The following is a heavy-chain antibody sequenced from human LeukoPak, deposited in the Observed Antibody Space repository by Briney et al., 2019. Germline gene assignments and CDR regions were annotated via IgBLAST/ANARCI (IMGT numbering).Heavy chain of an antibody. V-gene: IGHV3-30*18. CDR3: AKELVGGYDFDY. CDR1: GFTFSSYG. J-gene: IGHJ4*02. D-gene: IGHD5-12*01. Sequence: PGRSLRLSCAASGFTFSSYGMHWVRQAPGKGLEWVAVISYDGSNKYYADSVKGRFTISRDNSQNTLYLQMNSLRAEDTAVYYCAKELVGGYDFDYWGQGTPVTVSS. CDR2: ISYDGSNK.